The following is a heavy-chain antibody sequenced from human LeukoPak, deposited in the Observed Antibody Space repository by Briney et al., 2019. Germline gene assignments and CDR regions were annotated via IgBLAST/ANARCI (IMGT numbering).Heavy chain of an antibody. J-gene: IGHJ1*01. V-gene: IGHV3-33*01. CDR1: GFTFSSYG. D-gene: IGHD3-16*01. Sequence: PGGSLRLSCAASGFTFSSYGMHWVRQAPGKGLEWVAVIWYDGSNKYYADSVKGRFTISRDNSKNTLYLQMNSLRAEDTAVYYCARATAGGGGYEWYFHHWGQGTLVTVSS. CDR3: ARATAGGGGYEWYFHH. CDR2: IWYDGSNK.